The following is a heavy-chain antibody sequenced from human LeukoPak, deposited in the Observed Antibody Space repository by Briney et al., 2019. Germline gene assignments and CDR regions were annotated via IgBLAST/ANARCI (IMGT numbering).Heavy chain of an antibody. J-gene: IGHJ4*02. CDR3: ATYYYDSSGYYYFYY. Sequence: GASVKVSCKASGYTFISYDMHWVRQAPGQGLEWMGIINSSGGSTSYAQKFQGRVTMTRNTSISTAYMELSSLRSEDTAVYYCATYYYDSSGYYYFYYWGQGTLVTVSS. CDR1: GYTFISYD. V-gene: IGHV1-46*01. D-gene: IGHD3-22*01. CDR2: INSSGGST.